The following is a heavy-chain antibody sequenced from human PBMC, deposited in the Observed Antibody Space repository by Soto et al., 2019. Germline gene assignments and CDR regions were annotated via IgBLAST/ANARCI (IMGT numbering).Heavy chain of an antibody. D-gene: IGHD3-22*01. CDR2: ISGSGGST. CDR1: GFTFSSYA. Sequence: GGSLRLSCAASGFTFSSYAMSWVRQAPGKGLEWVSAISGSGGSTYYADSVKGRFTISRDNSKNTLYLQMNSLRAEDTAVYYCAKYYDSSGYYLGAFDIWGQGTMVTVSS. CDR3: AKYYDSSGYYLGAFDI. V-gene: IGHV3-23*01. J-gene: IGHJ3*02.